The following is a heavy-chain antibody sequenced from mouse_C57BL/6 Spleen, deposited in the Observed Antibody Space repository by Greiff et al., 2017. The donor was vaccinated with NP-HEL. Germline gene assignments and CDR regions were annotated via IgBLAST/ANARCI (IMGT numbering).Heavy chain of an antibody. CDR3: AREDDYEFAY. V-gene: IGHV2-6*01. D-gene: IGHD2-4*01. Sequence: VMLVESGPGLVAPSQSLSITCTVSGFSLTSYGVDWVRQSPGKGLEWLGVIWRVGSTNYNSALKSRLSISKDNTKSQVFLKMNSLQTDDAAVYYCAREDDYEFAYWGQGTLVTVSA. CDR2: IWRVGST. J-gene: IGHJ3*01. CDR1: GFSLTSYG.